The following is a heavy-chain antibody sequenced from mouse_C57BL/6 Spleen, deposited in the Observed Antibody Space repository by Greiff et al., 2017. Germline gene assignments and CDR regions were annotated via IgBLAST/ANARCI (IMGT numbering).Heavy chain of an antibody. V-gene: IGHV1-64*01. CDR1: GYTFTSYW. D-gene: IGHD1-1*01. CDR2: IHPNSGST. J-gene: IGHJ4*01. Sequence: QVQLQQSGAELVKPGASVKLSCKASGYTFTSYWMHWVKQRPGQGLEWIGMIHPNSGSTNYNEKFKSKATLTVDKSSSTAYMQLSSLTSEDSAVYYCARSTVVAMYYAMDYWGQGTSVTVSS. CDR3: ARSTVVAMYYAMDY.